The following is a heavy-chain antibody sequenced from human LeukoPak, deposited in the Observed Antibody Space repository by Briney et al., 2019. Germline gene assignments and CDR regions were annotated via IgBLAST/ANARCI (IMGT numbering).Heavy chain of an antibody. V-gene: IGHV3-74*01. D-gene: IGHD4-11*01. CDR2: LSSDGMTI. CDR3: ARGGTAMTTLDYMDV. CDR1: GFTFSSNW. J-gene: IGHJ6*03. Sequence: GGSLRLSCAASGFTFSSNWMHWVRQAPGKGLVWVSRLSSDGMTITYADFVKGRFTISRDNAKNMLFLQMDSLKAEDTAVYFCARGGTAMTTLDYMDVWGKGTTVTVSS.